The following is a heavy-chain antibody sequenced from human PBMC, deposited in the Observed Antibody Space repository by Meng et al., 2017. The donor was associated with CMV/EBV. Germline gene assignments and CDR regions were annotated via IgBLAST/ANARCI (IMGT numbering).Heavy chain of an antibody. V-gene: IGHV3-21*01. CDR1: GFTFSSYS. D-gene: IGHD2-2*03. J-gene: IGHJ6*01. Sequence: GESLKISCAASGFTFSSYSMNWVRQAPGKGLEWVSSISSSSSYIYYADSVKGRFTISRDNAKNSLYLQMNSLRAEDTAVYYCARDKQGVDGYCSSTSCLRDYYGMDVWGPGTMVTVSS. CDR3: ARDKQGVDGYCSSTSCLRDYYGMDV. CDR2: ISSSSSYI.